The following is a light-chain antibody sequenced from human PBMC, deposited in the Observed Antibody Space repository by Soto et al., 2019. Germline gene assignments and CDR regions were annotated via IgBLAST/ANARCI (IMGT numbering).Light chain of an antibody. Sequence: EIVLTQSPGTLSLSPGERATLSCRASQSVSSSYLAWYQQKPGQAPGLIIYGASSRATGIPDRFSGSGSGTDFTLTISRLETEDFAVYYCQQYGSSSVTFGQGTKLEIK. CDR2: GAS. J-gene: IGKJ2*01. CDR1: QSVSSSY. CDR3: QQYGSSSVT. V-gene: IGKV3-20*01.